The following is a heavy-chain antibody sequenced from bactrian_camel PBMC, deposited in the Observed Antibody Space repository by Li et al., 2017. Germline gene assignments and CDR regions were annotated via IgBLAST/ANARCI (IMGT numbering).Heavy chain of an antibody. Sequence: HVQLVESGGGSVEAGGSLRLSCTASGHTPSPICMGWFRQAPGKEREGVAFISSYATTRYADSVKGRFTISQDNGKNSVYLQMNRLKPEDTAMYYCAAGWTRESDFIDYGYLSARAYNNWGQGTQVTVS. D-gene: IGHD5*01. CDR3: AAGWTRESDFIDYGYLSARAYNN. CDR1: GHTPSPIC. CDR2: ISSYATT. J-gene: IGHJ4*01. V-gene: IGHV3S53*01.